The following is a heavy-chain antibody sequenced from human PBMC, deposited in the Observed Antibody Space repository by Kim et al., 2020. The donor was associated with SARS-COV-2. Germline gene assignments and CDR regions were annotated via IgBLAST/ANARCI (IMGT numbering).Heavy chain of an antibody. D-gene: IGHD6-13*01. CDR3: ARVYGSSWYYFDY. V-gene: IGHV3-53*01. J-gene: IGHJ4*02. Sequence: YADSVKGRFTISRDNSKNTLYLQMNSLRAEDTAVYYCARVYGSSWYYFDYWGQGTLVTVSS.